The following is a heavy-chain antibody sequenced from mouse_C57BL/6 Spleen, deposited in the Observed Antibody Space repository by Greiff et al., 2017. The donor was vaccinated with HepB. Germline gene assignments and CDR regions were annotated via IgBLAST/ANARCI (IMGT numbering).Heavy chain of an antibody. CDR1: GYSITSGYY. Sequence: VQLKESGPGLVKPSQSLSLTCSVTGYSITSGYYWNWIRQFPGNKLEWMGYISYDGSNNYNPSLKNRISITRDTSKNQIFLKLNSVTTEDTATYYCAREIYYYGSRYFDYWGQGTTLTVSS. D-gene: IGHD1-1*01. J-gene: IGHJ2*01. CDR3: AREIYYYGSRYFDY. CDR2: ISYDGSN. V-gene: IGHV3-6*01.